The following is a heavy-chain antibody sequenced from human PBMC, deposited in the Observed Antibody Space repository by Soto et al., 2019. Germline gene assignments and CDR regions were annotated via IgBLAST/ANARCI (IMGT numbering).Heavy chain of an antibody. V-gene: IGHV1-2*02. Sequence: ASVKVSCKASGYTFTGYYMHWVRQAPGQGLEWMGWINPNSGGTNYAQKFQGRVTMTRDTSISTAYMELSRLRPDDTAVYYCARERFRIAAATVTAGGYWGQGTLVTVSS. CDR2: INPNSGGT. CDR3: ARERFRIAAATVTAGGY. CDR1: GYTFTGYY. J-gene: IGHJ4*02. D-gene: IGHD6-13*01.